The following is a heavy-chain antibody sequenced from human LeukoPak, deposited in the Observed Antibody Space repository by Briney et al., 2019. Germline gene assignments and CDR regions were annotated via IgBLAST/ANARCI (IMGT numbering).Heavy chain of an antibody. D-gene: IGHD3-22*01. J-gene: IGHJ4*02. CDR3: ARGRPTNYYDSSGYYYFDY. CDR1: GFTFSSYG. Sequence: GGSLRLSCAASGFTFSSYGMHWVRQAPGKGLEWVAVIWYDGSNKYYADSVKGRFTISRDNSKNTLYLQMNSLRAEDTAVYYCARGRPTNYYDSSGYYYFDYWGQGTLVTVSS. CDR2: IWYDGSNK. V-gene: IGHV3-33*01.